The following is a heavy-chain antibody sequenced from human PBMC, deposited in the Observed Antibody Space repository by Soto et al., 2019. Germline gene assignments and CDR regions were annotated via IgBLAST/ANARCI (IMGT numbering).Heavy chain of an antibody. D-gene: IGHD6-13*01. CDR2: INAGNGNT. V-gene: IGHV1-3*01. CDR1: GYTFTSYA. CDR3: ARVNRQRLVLGAFDI. Sequence: ASVKVSCKASGYTFTSYAMHWVRQAPGQRLEWMGWINAGNGNTKYSQKFRGRVTITRDTSASTAYMELSSLRSEDTAVYYCARVNRQRLVLGAFDIWGQGTMVTVSS. J-gene: IGHJ3*02.